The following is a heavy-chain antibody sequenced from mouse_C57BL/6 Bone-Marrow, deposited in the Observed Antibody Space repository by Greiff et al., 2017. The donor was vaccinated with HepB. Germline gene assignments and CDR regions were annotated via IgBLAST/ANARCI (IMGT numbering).Heavy chain of an antibody. CDR2: IHPSDSDT. J-gene: IGHJ3*01. CDR3: AIYPPGAY. V-gene: IGHV1-74*01. CDR1: GYTFASYW. Sequence: VRLQQPGAELVKPGASVKVSCKASGYTFASYWMHWVKQRPGQGLEWIGRIHPSDSDTNYNQKLKGKATLTVDKSSSTAYMQLSSLTSEDSAVYYCAIYPPGAYWGQGTLVTVSA.